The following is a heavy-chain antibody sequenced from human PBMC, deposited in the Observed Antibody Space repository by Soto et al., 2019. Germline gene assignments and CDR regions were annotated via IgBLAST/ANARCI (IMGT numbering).Heavy chain of an antibody. V-gene: IGHV3-33*01. Sequence: QVQLVESGGGVVQPGRSLRLSCAASGFTFSSYGMHWVRQAPGKGLEWVAVIWYDGSNKYYADSVKGRFTISRDNSKNTLYLKMNSLRAEDTAVYYCARDLGKGYARFDIWGQGTMVTVSS. J-gene: IGHJ3*02. CDR2: IWYDGSNK. CDR3: ARDLGKGYARFDI. D-gene: IGHD2-2*01. CDR1: GFTFSSYG.